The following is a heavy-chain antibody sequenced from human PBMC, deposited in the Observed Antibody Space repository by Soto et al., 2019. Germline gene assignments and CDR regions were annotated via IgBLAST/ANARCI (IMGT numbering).Heavy chain of an antibody. D-gene: IGHD6-13*01. CDR2: IVVGSGNT. Sequence: SVKVSCKASGYTFTSYGVNWVRQDRGQRLEWIGWIVVGSGNTNYAQKLQERVTITRDMSTSTAYMELSSLRSEDTAVYYCAAPRYSSSPLDPWGQGTLVTVSS. V-gene: IGHV1-58*01. CDR1: GYTFTSYG. J-gene: IGHJ5*02. CDR3: AAPRYSSSPLDP.